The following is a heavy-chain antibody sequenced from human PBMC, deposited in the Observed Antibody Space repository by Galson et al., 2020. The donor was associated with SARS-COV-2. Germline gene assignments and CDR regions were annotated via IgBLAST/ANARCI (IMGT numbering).Heavy chain of an antibody. V-gene: IGHV3-33*01. CDR3: ARDLVGNYYYMVV. D-gene: IGHD2-15*01. J-gene: IGHJ6*03. CDR1: GFTFSSYG. Sequence: GGSLRLSCAASGFTFSSYGMHWVRQAPGKGLEWVAVIWYDGSNKYYADSVKGRFTISRDNSKNTLYLQMNRLRAEDTAVYYCARDLVGNYYYMVVWGKGTTVTVSS. CDR2: IWYDGSNK.